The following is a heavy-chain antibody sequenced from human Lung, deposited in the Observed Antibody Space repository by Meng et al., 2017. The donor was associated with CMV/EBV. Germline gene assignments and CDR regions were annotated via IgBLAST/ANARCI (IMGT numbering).Heavy chain of an antibody. Sequence: GGSLRLXCAASGFTVSSNYMSWVRQAPGKGLEWVSVIYSGGSTYYADSVKGRFTISRDNSKNTLYLQMNSLRAEDTAVYYCARAPYDFWSSYYYGMEVWGQGNXVNGAS. CDR3: ARAPYDFWSSYYYGMEV. D-gene: IGHD3-3*01. V-gene: IGHV3-53*01. CDR1: GFTVSSNY. J-gene: IGHJ6*02. CDR2: IYSGGST.